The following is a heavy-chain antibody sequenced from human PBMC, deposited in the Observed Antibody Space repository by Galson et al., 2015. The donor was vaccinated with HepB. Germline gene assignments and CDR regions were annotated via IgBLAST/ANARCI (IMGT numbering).Heavy chain of an antibody. J-gene: IGHJ6*02. CDR1: GFTVSSNY. Sequence: SLRLSCAASGFTVSSNYMSWVRQAPGKGLEWVSVIYSGGSTYYADSVKGRFTISRDNSKNTLYLQMNSLRAEDTAVYYCARWANPRGERWLQFDSYYYYYYGMDVWGQGTTVTVPS. V-gene: IGHV3-66*02. D-gene: IGHD5-24*01. CDR2: IYSGGST. CDR3: ARWANPRGERWLQFDSYYYYYYGMDV.